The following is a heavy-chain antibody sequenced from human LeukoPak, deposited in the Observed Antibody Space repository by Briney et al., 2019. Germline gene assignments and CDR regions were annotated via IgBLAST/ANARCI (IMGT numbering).Heavy chain of an antibody. CDR3: ARKGSAYYDFWSGFSPFDY. CDR2: INPNSGGT. CDR1: GYTFTGYY. J-gene: IGHJ4*02. Sequence: ASVKVSCKASGYTFTGYYMHWVRQAPGQGLEGMGWINPNSGGTNYAQKFQGRVTMARDTSISTAYMELSRQRSDDTAVYYCARKGSAYYDFWSGFSPFDYWGQGTLVTVSS. V-gene: IGHV1-2*02. D-gene: IGHD3-3*01.